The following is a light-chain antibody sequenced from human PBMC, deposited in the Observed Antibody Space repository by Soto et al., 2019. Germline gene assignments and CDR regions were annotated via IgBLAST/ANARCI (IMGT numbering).Light chain of an antibody. J-gene: IGLJ3*02. CDR1: SSDVGAYKY. CDR3: CSYVCRYSWV. Sequence: QSALTQPRSASGSPGESVTISCTGTSSDVGAYKYVSWYQQHPGKAPKLMIYDVSERPSGVPDRFSGSKSGNTASLTISGVQVADEADYYCCSYVCRYSWVFGGGTKLNVL. CDR2: DVS. V-gene: IGLV2-11*01.